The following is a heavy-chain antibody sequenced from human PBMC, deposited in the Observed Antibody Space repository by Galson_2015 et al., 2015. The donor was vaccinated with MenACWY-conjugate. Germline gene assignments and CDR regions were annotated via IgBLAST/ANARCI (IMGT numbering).Heavy chain of an antibody. V-gene: IGHV3-23*01. CDR3: AKGSSGWYYFDY. CDR1: GFTFSSYA. Sequence: SLRLSCAASGFTFSSYAMSWVRQAPGKGLEWVSAISGSGGSTYYADSVKGRFTISRDNSKNTLYLQMNSLRAEDTAVYYCAKGSSGWYYFDYWGQGSLVTVSS. CDR2: ISGSGGST. J-gene: IGHJ4*02. D-gene: IGHD6-19*01.